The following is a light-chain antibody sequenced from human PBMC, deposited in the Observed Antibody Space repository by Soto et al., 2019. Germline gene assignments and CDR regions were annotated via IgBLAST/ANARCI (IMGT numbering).Light chain of an antibody. V-gene: IGKV1-5*03. CDR1: HHIDAW. CDR3: QQHSNYPLT. CDR2: KAS. J-gene: IGKJ4*01. Sequence: IQMTQSPSTLSASVGDRVTITCWASHHIDAWLAWYQQKPGKAPKVLIYKASILESGVPSRFSGSGSGTEFTLTISSLQPDDSATYYCQQHSNYPLTFGGGTKVEIK.